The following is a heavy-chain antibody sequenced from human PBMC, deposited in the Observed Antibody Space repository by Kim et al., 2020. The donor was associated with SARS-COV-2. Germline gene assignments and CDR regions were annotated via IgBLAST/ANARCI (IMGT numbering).Heavy chain of an antibody. CDR3: AKDRGSSWLPGDA. Sequence: GGSLRLSCAASGFTFSSYGMHWVRQAPGKGLEWVAVISYDGSNKYYADSVKGRFTISRDNSKNTLYLQMNSLRAEDTAVYYCAKDRGSSWLPGDAWGQGTLVTVSS. CDR2: ISYDGSNK. V-gene: IGHV3-30*18. CDR1: GFTFSSYG. J-gene: IGHJ5*02. D-gene: IGHD6-13*01.